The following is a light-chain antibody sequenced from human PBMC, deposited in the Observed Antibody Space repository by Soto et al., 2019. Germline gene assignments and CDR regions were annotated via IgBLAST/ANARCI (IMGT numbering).Light chain of an antibody. V-gene: IGKV1-5*03. Sequence: DIQMTQSPSTLSASVGDRVTITCRASQSISSWLAWYQQKPGKAPKLLIYEASSLKSGVPSRFSGSGSATEFTLTISSLQPDDCATYYCEDYSSSSGLTFGGGTKVDIK. CDR3: EDYSSSSGLT. J-gene: IGKJ4*01. CDR1: QSISSW. CDR2: EAS.